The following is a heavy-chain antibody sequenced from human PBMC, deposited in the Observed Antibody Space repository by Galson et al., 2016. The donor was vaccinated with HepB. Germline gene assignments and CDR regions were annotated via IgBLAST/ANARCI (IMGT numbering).Heavy chain of an antibody. Sequence: SVKVSCKASGGTSNNYGINWVRQAPGQGPEWMGGFIPIFGSAKYAQKFQGRVMITADKSTNTGYMELSSLRSEDTAMYYCAIRANCGGDCWAFDSWGQGTLVTVSS. V-gene: IGHV1-69*06. D-gene: IGHD2-21*02. J-gene: IGHJ4*02. CDR3: AIRANCGGDCWAFDS. CDR1: GGTSNNYG. CDR2: FIPIFGSA.